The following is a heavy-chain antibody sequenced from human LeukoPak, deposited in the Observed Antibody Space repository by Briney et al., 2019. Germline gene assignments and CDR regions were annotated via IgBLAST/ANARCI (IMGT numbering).Heavy chain of an antibody. CDR2: ISAYNGNT. J-gene: IGHJ4*02. D-gene: IGHD1-7*01. V-gene: IGHV1-18*01. CDR1: GYTFTSYG. CDR3: ARDPYLFRITGTLDY. Sequence: ASVKVSCKASGYTFTSYGISWVRQAPGQGLEWMGWISAYNGNTNYAQKFQGRVTITADESTSTAYMELSSLRSEDTAVYYCARDPYLFRITGTLDYWGQGTLVTVSS.